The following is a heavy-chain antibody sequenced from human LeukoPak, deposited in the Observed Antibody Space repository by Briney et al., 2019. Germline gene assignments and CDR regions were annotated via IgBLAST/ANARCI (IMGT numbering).Heavy chain of an antibody. Sequence: GASVKVSCKASGYTFTSYGISWVRQAPGQGLEWMGWISAYNGNTNYAQKLQGRVTMTTDTSTSTAYMELRSLRSDDTAVYYCARERPSRYYGSGSYSPRESNFDYWGQGTLVAVSS. D-gene: IGHD3-10*01. CDR1: GYTFTSYG. V-gene: IGHV1-18*01. CDR3: ARERPSRYYGSGSYSPRESNFDY. J-gene: IGHJ4*02. CDR2: ISAYNGNT.